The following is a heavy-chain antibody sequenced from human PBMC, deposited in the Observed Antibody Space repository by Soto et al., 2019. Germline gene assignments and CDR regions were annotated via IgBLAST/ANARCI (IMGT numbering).Heavy chain of an antibody. J-gene: IGHJ4*02. V-gene: IGHV3-30*18. CDR3: TKARLFGSAWYVEYFES. CDR2: ISYDGINI. D-gene: IGHD6-19*01. Sequence: QVQLVESGGGVVQPGRSLRLSCAASGFTFRSFGMHWVRQAPGKGLEWVASISYDGINIYYADSVKGRFTISRDNSKDTLHLQMNSMRAEDTAVYFCTKARLFGSAWYVEYFESWGLGTLVTVSS. CDR1: GFTFRSFG.